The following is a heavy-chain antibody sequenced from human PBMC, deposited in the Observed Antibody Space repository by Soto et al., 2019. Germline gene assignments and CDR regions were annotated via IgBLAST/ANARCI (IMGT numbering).Heavy chain of an antibody. D-gene: IGHD3-3*01. V-gene: IGHV3-23*01. Sequence: EVQLLESGGGLVQPGGSLRLSCAASGFTFSSYAMSWVRQAPGKGLEWVSAISGSGGSTYYADSVKGRFTISRDNSKDTLYLQMNSLRAADTAVYYCAGNRVLRSPFDYWGQGTLVTVSS. CDR3: AGNRVLRSPFDY. J-gene: IGHJ4*02. CDR1: GFTFSSYA. CDR2: ISGSGGST.